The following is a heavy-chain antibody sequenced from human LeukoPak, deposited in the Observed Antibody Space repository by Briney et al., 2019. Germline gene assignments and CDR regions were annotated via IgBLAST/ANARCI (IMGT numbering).Heavy chain of an antibody. D-gene: IGHD3-10*01. CDR3: ARDQLYYLGSGSLTVGPFHGMDV. J-gene: IGHJ6*02. CDR1: GFTFSDYT. V-gene: IGHV3-33*01. CDR2: IWYDGNNK. Sequence: GGSLRLSCAASGFTFSDYTIHWVRQAPGKGLEWVAVIWYDGNNKYYADSVKGRFTISRDNSKNTLYLQMNSLRVEDTAVYYCARDQLYYLGSGSLTVGPFHGMDVWGQGTTVTVS.